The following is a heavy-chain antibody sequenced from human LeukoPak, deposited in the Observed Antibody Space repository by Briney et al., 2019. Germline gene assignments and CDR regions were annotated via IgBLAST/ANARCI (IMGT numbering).Heavy chain of an antibody. CDR3: ASQKGVDENWFDT. J-gene: IGHJ5*02. CDR2: IIPIFGTA. V-gene: IGHV1-69*13. Sequence: GASVKVSCKASGYTFTSYYMHWVRQAPGQGLEWMGGIIPIFGTANYAQKFQGRVTITADESTSTAYMELSSLRSEDTAVYYCASQKGVDENWFDTWGQGTLVTVSS. CDR1: GYTFTSYY. D-gene: IGHD2-21*01.